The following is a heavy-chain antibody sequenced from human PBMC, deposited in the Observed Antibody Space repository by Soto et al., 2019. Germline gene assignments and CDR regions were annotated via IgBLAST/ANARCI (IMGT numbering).Heavy chain of an antibody. J-gene: IGHJ6*02. CDR1: GFTFSQNA. V-gene: IGHV3-30-3*01. Sequence: QMQLVESGGGVVQPGRSLRLSCAASGFTFSQNAMHWVRQAPGKGLEWVAIISYDGSDTLYADSVRGRYTISRDNSKNTVYLEMNSLRAEDTAVFYCAREALSTGITDMDVWGQGTTVTVSS. D-gene: IGHD3-10*01. CDR2: ISYDGSDT. CDR3: AREALSTGITDMDV.